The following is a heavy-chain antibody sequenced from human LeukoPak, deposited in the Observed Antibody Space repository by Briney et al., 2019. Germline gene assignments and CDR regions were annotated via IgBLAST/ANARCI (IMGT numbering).Heavy chain of an antibody. CDR1: GFTFSSYA. CDR3: VKDYSTIAAAANPLFDY. V-gene: IGHV3-23*01. Sequence: GGSLRLSCAASGFTFSSYAVTWVRQAPGKGLESVSGITGSGDTTFYADSVKGRFTISRDNSKNTLYLQMHSLRAEDTAVYYCVKDYSTIAAAANPLFDYWGQGALVTVSS. CDR2: ITGSGDTT. J-gene: IGHJ4*02. D-gene: IGHD6-13*01.